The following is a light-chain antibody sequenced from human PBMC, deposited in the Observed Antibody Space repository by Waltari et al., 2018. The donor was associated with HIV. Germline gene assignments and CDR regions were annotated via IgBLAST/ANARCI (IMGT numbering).Light chain of an antibody. V-gene: IGKV4-1*01. Sequence: DIVMTQSPDSLAVSLGGRATITCKSSQNILYSTNNKNFLAWYQQKPGKPPKLLIYCASTRESGVPDRFSGSGSGTDFTLTISSLQAEDVAVYYCQQYYTTPLTFGGGTKVEI. J-gene: IGKJ4*01. CDR1: QNILYSTNNKNF. CDR3: QQYYTTPLT. CDR2: CAS.